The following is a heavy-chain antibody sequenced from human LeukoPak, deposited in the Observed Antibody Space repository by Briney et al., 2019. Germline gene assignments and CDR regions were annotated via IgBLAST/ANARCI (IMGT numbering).Heavy chain of an antibody. V-gene: IGHV3-23*01. CDR2: ISGSGGRT. D-gene: IGHD1-1*01. CDR1: GFTFSNYA. J-gene: IGHJ3*02. Sequence: AGGSLRLSCAVSGFTFSNYAMSWVRQAPGKGLEWVSAISGSGGRTHYAHSVKGRFTISRDKSKNTLFLQMYRLRAEETAVYYCALNGREVPSGPFDIWGQGTIVTVSS. CDR3: ALNGREVPSGPFDI.